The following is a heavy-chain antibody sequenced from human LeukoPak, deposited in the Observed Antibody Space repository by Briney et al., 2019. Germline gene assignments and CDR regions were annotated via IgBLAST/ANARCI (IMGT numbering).Heavy chain of an antibody. Sequence: GGSLRLSCAASGFTFSSYAMSWVRQAPGKGLEWVSAISGSGGSTYYADSVKGRFTISRDNSKNTLYLQMNSLRAEDTAVYYCATGTYYYDSSGYDYWGQGTLVTVSS. CDR1: GFTFSSYA. V-gene: IGHV3-23*01. CDR3: ATGTYYYDSSGYDY. D-gene: IGHD3-22*01. CDR2: ISGSGGST. J-gene: IGHJ4*02.